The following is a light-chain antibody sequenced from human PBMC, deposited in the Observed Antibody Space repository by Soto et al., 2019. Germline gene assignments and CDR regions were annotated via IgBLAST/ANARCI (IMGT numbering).Light chain of an antibody. CDR3: SSYTSSSPWV. Sequence: QSALTQPASVSGSPGQSITISCTGTSSDVGGYNYVSWYQQHPGKAPKLMIYDVSNRPSGVSNRFSGSKSGNTASLTISGLQAEDEADYYCSSYTSSSPWVFGGGTKATVL. CDR1: SSDVGGYNY. CDR2: DVS. J-gene: IGLJ3*02. V-gene: IGLV2-14*01.